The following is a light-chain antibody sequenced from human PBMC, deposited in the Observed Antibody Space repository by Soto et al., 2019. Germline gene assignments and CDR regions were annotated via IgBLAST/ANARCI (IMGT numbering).Light chain of an antibody. V-gene: IGKV2-24*01. CDR1: QSLLHGDGNTY. CDR3: MQAAHYPPYT. CDR2: KIS. Sequence: DVVLTQTPLSSPVTLGQPASISCRSSQSLLHGDGNTYLSWLQQRPGQPPRLLLYKISNRLSGXPXRXXGSGARTDFTLKISRVEADDVGVYYCMQAAHYPPYTFGQGTKLEIE. J-gene: IGKJ2*01.